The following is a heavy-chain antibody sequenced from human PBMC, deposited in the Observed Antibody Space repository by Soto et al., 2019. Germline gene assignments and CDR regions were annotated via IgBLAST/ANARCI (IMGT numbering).Heavy chain of an antibody. Sequence: QVQLVQSGAEVTKPGASVKVSCKASGYTLTSYGISWVRQAPGQGLEWMGWISAYNGYTNYAQSLQGRVTMTTDTPTTTAYMELRSLRSDDTAVYYCATTIGYSYYFYGMDVWGQGTTVTVSS. J-gene: IGHJ6*02. D-gene: IGHD5-12*01. V-gene: IGHV1-18*01. CDR1: GYTLTSYG. CDR3: ATTIGYSYYFYGMDV. CDR2: ISAYNGYT.